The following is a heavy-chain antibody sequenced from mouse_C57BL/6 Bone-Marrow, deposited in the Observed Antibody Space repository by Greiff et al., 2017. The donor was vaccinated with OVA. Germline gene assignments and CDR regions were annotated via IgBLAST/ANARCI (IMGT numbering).Heavy chain of an antibody. CDR1: GYTFTSYW. Sequence: EVQLQQSGTVLARPGASVKMSCKTSGYTFTSYWMHWVKQRPGQGLEWIGAIYPGNSDTSYNQKFKGKAKLTAVTSASTAYMELSSLTNEDSAVYYCTKAVVATDYCDYWGQGTTLTVSS. CDR2: IYPGNSDT. D-gene: IGHD1-1*01. CDR3: TKAVVATDYCDY. V-gene: IGHV1-5*01. J-gene: IGHJ2*01.